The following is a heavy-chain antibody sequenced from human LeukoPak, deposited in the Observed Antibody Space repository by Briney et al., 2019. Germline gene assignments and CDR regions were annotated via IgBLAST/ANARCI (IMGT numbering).Heavy chain of an antibody. V-gene: IGHV3-7*03. J-gene: IGHJ4*02. CDR1: GFTISRYW. D-gene: IGHD3-3*01. CDR3: ARISYYFDY. Sequence: PGGSLRLSCAASGFTISRYWMSWVRQAPGKGLEWVANIKQDGREEYYVGSVKGRFTISRDNVKNSLFLQMNSLRVEDTAVYYCARISYYFDYWGQGALVTVSS. CDR2: IKQDGREE.